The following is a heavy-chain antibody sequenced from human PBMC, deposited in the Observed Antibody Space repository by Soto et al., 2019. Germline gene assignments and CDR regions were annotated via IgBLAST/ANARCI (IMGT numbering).Heavy chain of an antibody. CDR1: GGTLSSYA. J-gene: IGHJ6*02. CDR2: IIPIFGTA. V-gene: IGHV1-69*01. CDR3: ARSQGGSTSLDIYYYYYYGMDV. Sequence: QVQLVQSGAEVKKPGSSVKVSCKAPGGTLSSYAISWVRQAPGQGLEWMGGIIPIFGTANYAQKFQGRVTITADEYTSTGYMELSSLRSEDTAVYYCARSQGGSTSLDIYYYYYYGMDVWGQGTTVTVSS. D-gene: IGHD2-2*01.